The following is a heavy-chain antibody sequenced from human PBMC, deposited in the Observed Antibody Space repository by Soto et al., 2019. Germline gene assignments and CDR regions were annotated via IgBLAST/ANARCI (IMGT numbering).Heavy chain of an antibody. J-gene: IGHJ6*02. CDR1: GYSFTSYW. CDR2: IYPGDSDT. D-gene: IGHD3-3*01. CDR3: VRVVIEVEGYYGMDV. Sequence: GESLKISCKGSGYSFTSYWIGWVRQMPGKGLEWMGIIYPGDSDTRYSPSFQGQVTISADKSISTAYLQWSSLKASDTAMYYCVRVVIEVEGYYGMDVWGQGTTVTVSS. V-gene: IGHV5-51*01.